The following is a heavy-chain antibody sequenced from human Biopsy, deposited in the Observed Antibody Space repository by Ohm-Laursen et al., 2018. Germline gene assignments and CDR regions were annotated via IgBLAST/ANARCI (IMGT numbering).Heavy chain of an antibody. Sequence: SDTLSLTCPVSGVSIRGYYWSWVRRPAGRGLEWIGRVYVGGSNNYNPSLRSRVSLSVDTSKNQFSLMLSGVTAADTAVYYCVSIFHTNNERRPFDMWGQGTMVAVSA. J-gene: IGHJ3*02. V-gene: IGHV4-4*07. D-gene: IGHD2-21*01. CDR3: VSIFHTNNERRPFDM. CDR1: GVSIRGYY. CDR2: VYVGGSN.